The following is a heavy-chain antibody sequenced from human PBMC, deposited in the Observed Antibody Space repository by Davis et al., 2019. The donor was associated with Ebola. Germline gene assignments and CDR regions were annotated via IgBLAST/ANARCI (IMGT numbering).Heavy chain of an antibody. V-gene: IGHV3-23*01. D-gene: IGHD5-24*01. J-gene: IGHJ4*02. Sequence: GESLKISCAASGFMFEKYDMHWVRQTPGKGLEWVSIIRGSDGTTEYAESVKGRFTISRDNSENTVYLQMNSLRAEDTAVYYCARGPVTRDAYRYWGQGTRVTVSS. CDR3: ARGPVTRDAYRY. CDR2: IRGSDGTT. CDR1: GFMFEKYD.